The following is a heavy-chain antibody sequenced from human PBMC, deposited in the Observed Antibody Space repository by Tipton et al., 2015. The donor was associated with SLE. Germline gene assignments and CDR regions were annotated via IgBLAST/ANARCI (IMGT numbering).Heavy chain of an antibody. CDR1: GGSISGYF. V-gene: IGHV4-4*07. J-gene: IGHJ6*02. D-gene: IGHD3-3*02. CDR2: VYSRGST. Sequence: TLSLTCTVSGGSISGYFWSLIRQPVGKGLGWIGRVYSRGSTIYNPSIKSRITLSLDTSKNQFYLRVNSVTAADTAVYYCARTAVLAAIMMDVWGQGTTVTVSS. CDR3: ARTAVLAAIMMDV.